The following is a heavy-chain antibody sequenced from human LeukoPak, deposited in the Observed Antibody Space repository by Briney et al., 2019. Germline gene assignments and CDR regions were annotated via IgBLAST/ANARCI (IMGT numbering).Heavy chain of an antibody. Sequence: PSETLSLTCTVSGGSISSSSYYWGWIRQPPGKGLEWIGSIYYSGSTYYNPSLKSRVTISVDTSKNQFSLKLSSVTAADTAVYYCARSGYSSGWGPYYFDYWGQGTLVTVSS. CDR1: GGSISSSSYY. J-gene: IGHJ4*02. CDR3: ARSGYSSGWGPYYFDY. D-gene: IGHD6-19*01. V-gene: IGHV4-39*07. CDR2: IYYSGST.